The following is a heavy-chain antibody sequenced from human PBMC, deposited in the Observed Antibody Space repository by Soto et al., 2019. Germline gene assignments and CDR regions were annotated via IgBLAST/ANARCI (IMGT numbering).Heavy chain of an antibody. Sequence: PGGSRRPSCAASAFTFTSYARTWFPQPQGKGLEWVSGISGSGDSTYYADSVKGRFTISRDDFKNRLFLQMGSLRAEDTALYYCARDWGSDYGGLLDSWGQGTLVTVSS. CDR3: ARDWGSDYGGLLDS. D-gene: IGHD4-17*01. V-gene: IGHV3-23*01. J-gene: IGHJ4*02. CDR1: AFTFTSYA. CDR2: ISGSGDST.